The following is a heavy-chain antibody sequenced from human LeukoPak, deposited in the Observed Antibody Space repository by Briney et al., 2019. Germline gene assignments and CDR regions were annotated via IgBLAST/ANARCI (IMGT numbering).Heavy chain of an antibody. Sequence: GGSLRLSCAASAFTFSSYWMHWVRQAPGKGLEWVSRINSDGSITSYADSAKGRFTISRDNAKNTLYLQMNSLRAEDTAMYYCARGSDCSGGSCYSYWYFDLWGRRTLVTVSS. CDR2: INSDGSIT. CDR3: ARGSDCSGGSCYSYWYFDL. V-gene: IGHV3-74*01. D-gene: IGHD2-15*01. J-gene: IGHJ2*01. CDR1: AFTFSSYW.